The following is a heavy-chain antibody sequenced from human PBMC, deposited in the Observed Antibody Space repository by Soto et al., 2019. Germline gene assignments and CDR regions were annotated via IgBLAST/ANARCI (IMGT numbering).Heavy chain of an antibody. CDR3: ARDPHEGVYDY. CDR2: MRPNSGGA. CDR1: GYTFTGYY. D-gene: IGHD3-16*01. Sequence: QVQLVQSGAEVKKPGASVKVSCRASGYTFTGYYLHWIRQAPGQGLEWMGWMRPNSGGANYAQKFQGRVSMTRDTSISTFYMELSRLRSDDTAVYSCARDPHEGVYDYWGQGTLVTVSS. J-gene: IGHJ4*02. V-gene: IGHV1-2*02.